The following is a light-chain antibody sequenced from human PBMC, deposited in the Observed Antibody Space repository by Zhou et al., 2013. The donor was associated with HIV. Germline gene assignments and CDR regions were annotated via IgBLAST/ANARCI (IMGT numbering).Light chain of an antibody. V-gene: IGKV3D-20*02. CDR1: QTIGSTY. J-gene: IGKJ2*01. Sequence: ETVLAQSPGTLSLSPGERATLSCRASQTIGSTYLAWYQQKPGQAPRLLIYDASRRATGIPDRFSGSGSGTDFTLTISRLEPEDFAVYYCQQRSNWLYTFGQGTKLEIK. CDR3: QQRSNWLYT. CDR2: DAS.